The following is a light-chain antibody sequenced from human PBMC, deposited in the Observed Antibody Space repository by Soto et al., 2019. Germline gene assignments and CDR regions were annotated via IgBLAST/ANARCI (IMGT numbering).Light chain of an antibody. Sequence: QSVLTQPASVSGSPGQSITISCTGTSSDVGNYNYVSWYQQHPGKAPKLMIYEVSHRPSGVSNRFSGSKSGNTASLTISGLQAEDEADYYCCSYTSSSTRIFGGGTKVTVL. CDR3: CSYTSSSTRI. J-gene: IGLJ2*01. CDR2: EVS. V-gene: IGLV2-14*01. CDR1: SSDVGNYNY.